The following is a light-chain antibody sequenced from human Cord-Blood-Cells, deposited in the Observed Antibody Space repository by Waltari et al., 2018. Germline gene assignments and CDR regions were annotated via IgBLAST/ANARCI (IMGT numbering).Light chain of an antibody. V-gene: IGKV1-5*03. CDR1: QSISSW. CDR2: KAS. Sequence: DIQMTQSPSTLSASVGDRVTITCRASQSISSWLAWYQQKPGKAPKLLIYKASSLESGVPSRFSGSGSGTEFTLTISNLQPDDFATYYCQQYNSYSFGPGTKVDIK. J-gene: IGKJ3*01. CDR3: QQYNSYS.